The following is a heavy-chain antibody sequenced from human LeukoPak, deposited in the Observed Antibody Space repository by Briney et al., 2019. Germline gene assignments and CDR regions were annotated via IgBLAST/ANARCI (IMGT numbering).Heavy chain of an antibody. CDR2: MNPNNGAT. D-gene: IGHD4-17*01. J-gene: IGHJ5*02. Sequence: ASVKVSCKASGYSFTGSYLHWVRQAPGQGLEWMGWMNPNNGATKYAQNFQGRVTMVGDTSISTAYLDLSNLRFDDTAVYYCARGGTVTTGRSFDPWGQGTLVIVSS. CDR3: ARGGTVTTGRSFDP. V-gene: IGHV1-2*02. CDR1: GYSFTGSY.